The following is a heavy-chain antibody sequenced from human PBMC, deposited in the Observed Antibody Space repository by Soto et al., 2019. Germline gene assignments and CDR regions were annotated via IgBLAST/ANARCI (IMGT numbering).Heavy chain of an antibody. CDR3: ARDRMSSGWFNYYYYGMDV. CDR2: ISAYNGNT. J-gene: IGHJ6*02. CDR1: GYTFTSYG. Sequence: QVQLVQSGAEVKKPGASVKVSFNASGYTFTSYGISWVRQAPGQGLEWMGWISAYNGNTNYAQKLQGRVTMTTDTSTSTAYIELRSLRSDDTAVYYCARDRMSSGWFNYYYYGMDVWGQGTTVTVSS. D-gene: IGHD6-19*01. V-gene: IGHV1-18*01.